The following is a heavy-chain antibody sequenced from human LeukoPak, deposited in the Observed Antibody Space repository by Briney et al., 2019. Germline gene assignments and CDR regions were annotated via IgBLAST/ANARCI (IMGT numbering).Heavy chain of an antibody. D-gene: IGHD3-3*01. J-gene: IGHJ4*02. Sequence: SETLSLTCTVSGYSISFGYYWGWIRQPPGKGLEWIGSIHHSGSTYYNPSLKSRVTISVDTSKNQFSLKLSSVTAADTAVYYCARLISEKYYDFWSGYSNYFDYWGQGTLVTVSS. CDR1: GYSISFGYY. CDR3: ARLISEKYYDFWSGYSNYFDY. CDR2: IHHSGST. V-gene: IGHV4-38-2*02.